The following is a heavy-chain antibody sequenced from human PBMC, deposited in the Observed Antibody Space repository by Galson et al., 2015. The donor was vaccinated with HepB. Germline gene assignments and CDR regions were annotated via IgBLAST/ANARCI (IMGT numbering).Heavy chain of an antibody. CDR1: GYTFTGYY. D-gene: IGHD3-10*01. CDR2: INPNSGGT. Sequence: SVKVSCKASGYTFTGYYMHWVRQAPGQGLEWMGRINPNSGGTNYAQKFQGRVTMTRDTSISTAYMELSRLRSDDTAVYYCARDLGYGSGSYSNYYYYYMDVWGKGTTVTVSS. CDR3: ARDLGYGSGSYSNYYYYYMDV. V-gene: IGHV1-2*06. J-gene: IGHJ6*03.